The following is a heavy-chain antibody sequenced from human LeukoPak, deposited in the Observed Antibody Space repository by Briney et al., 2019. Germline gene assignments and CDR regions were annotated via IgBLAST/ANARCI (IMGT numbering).Heavy chain of an antibody. Sequence: SETLYLTCTVSGGSTTSSSYYWVWIRQPPGEGLEWIGSMFHGGSTYDNPSLKSRVTISGDTSKNQFSLKLTSVIATDTAIYYCARAFSSGYWFDPWGQGTLVTVSS. CDR3: ARAFSSGYWFDP. D-gene: IGHD3-22*01. J-gene: IGHJ5*02. V-gene: IGHV4-39*01. CDR2: MFHGGST. CDR1: GGSTTSSSYY.